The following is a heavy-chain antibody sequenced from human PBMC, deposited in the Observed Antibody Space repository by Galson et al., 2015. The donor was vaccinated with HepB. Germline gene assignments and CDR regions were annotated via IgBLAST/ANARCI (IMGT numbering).Heavy chain of an antibody. CDR1: GLTFSDYY. CDR3: ARPYSAYDSDLWGNNWFDP. V-gene: IGHV3-11*06. Sequence: SLRLSCAASGLTFSDYYMSWIRQAPGKGLEWVSYISSSSSYTNYADSVKGRFTISRDNAKNSLFLQMNSLRAEDTAVYYCARPYSAYDSDLWGNNWFDPWGQGTLVTVSS. J-gene: IGHJ5*02. D-gene: IGHD5-12*01. CDR2: ISSSSSYT.